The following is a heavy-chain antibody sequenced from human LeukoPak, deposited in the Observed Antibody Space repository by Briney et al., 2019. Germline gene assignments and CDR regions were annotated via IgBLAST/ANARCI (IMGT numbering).Heavy chain of an antibody. CDR2: IYTSGST. CDR3: ARQMGDFWGGYPNAFDI. D-gene: IGHD3-3*01. Sequence: SETLSLTCTVSGGSISSYYWSWIRQPAGKGLEWIGRIYTSGSTNYNPSLKSRVTMSVDTSKNQFSLKLNSVTAADTAIYYCARQMGDFWGGYPNAFDIWGQGTMVTVSS. V-gene: IGHV4-4*07. CDR1: GGSISSYY. J-gene: IGHJ3*02.